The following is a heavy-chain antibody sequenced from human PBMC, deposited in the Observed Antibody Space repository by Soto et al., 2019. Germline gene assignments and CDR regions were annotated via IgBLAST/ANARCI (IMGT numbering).Heavy chain of an antibody. CDR3: ARWEVDTIYAFDI. Sequence: ASVKVSCKASGYTFTGYYMHWVRQAPGQGLEWMGWINPNSGGTNYAQKFQGWVTMTRDTSISTAYMELSRLRSDDTAVYYWARWEVDTIYAFDIWGQGTRVTVSS. J-gene: IGHJ3*02. D-gene: IGHD5-12*01. V-gene: IGHV1-2*04. CDR2: INPNSGGT. CDR1: GYTFTGYY.